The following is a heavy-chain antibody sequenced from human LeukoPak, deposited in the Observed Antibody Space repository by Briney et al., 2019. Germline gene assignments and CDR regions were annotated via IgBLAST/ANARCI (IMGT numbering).Heavy chain of an antibody. CDR1: GYGFTSYW. V-gene: IGHV5-51*01. J-gene: IGHJ1*01. Sequence: GESLKISCKGSGYGFTSYWIGWVRQMPGKGLEWMGIIYPGDSDTRYSPSFQGQVTISADKSISTAYLQWSSLKASDTAMYYCARAHCGGDCYFAEYFQHWGQGTLVTVSS. CDR2: IYPGDSDT. D-gene: IGHD2-21*02. CDR3: ARAHCGGDCYFAEYFQH.